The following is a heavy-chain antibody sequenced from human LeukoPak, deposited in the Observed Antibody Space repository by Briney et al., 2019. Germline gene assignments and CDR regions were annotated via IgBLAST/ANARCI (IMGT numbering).Heavy chain of an antibody. D-gene: IGHD3-3*01. J-gene: IGHJ4*02. CDR2: ISYDGSNK. V-gene: IGHV3-30-3*01. CDR3: ARVPTGYYDFWSLDY. Sequence: GGSLRLSCAASGFTFSSYAMHWVRQAPGKGPEWVAVISYDGSNKYYADSVKGRFTISRDNSKNTLYLQMNSLRAEDTAVYYCARVPTGYYDFWSLDYWGQGTLVTVSS. CDR1: GFTFSSYA.